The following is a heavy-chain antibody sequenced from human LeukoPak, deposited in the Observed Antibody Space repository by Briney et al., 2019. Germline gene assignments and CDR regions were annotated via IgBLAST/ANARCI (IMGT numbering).Heavy chain of an antibody. D-gene: IGHD6-13*01. CDR3: ARASSSWYLFDY. CDR2: IYYSGST. Sequence: SETLSLTCTVSGFSISSGYYWAWIRQPPGKGLEWIGSIYYSGSTYYNPSLKSRVTISVDTSKNQFSLKLSSVTAADTAVYYCARASSSWYLFDYWGQGTLVTVSS. V-gene: IGHV4-38-2*02. CDR1: GFSISSGYY. J-gene: IGHJ4*02.